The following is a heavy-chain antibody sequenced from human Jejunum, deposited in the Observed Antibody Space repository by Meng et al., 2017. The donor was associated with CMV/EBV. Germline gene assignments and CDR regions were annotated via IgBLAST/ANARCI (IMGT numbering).Heavy chain of an antibody. V-gene: IGHV7-4-1*02. Sequence: QVIWVESGSDLRSTVAPVKVSGKASEYFSLNNAMNGVRQPPDQGLRWMGWINTNTGNPYYAKTFTGRFVISLDTSVSTAYLQISGLKAEDTAVYYCAPGPANDYRSSYYFDYWGQGTLVTVSS. J-gene: IGHJ4*02. CDR2: INTNTGNP. D-gene: IGHD4-11*01. CDR3: APGPANDYRSSYYFDY. CDR1: EYFSLNNA.